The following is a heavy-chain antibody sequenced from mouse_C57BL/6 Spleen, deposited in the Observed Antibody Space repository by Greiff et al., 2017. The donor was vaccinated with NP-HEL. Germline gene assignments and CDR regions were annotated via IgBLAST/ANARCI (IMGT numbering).Heavy chain of an antibody. CDR3: ARYGYYGKDYAMDY. V-gene: IGHV7-3*01. CDR1: GFTFTDYY. D-gene: IGHD1-1*01. Sequence: EVKLMESGGGLVQPGGSLSLSCAASGFTFTDYYMSWVRQPPGKALEWLGFIRNKANGYTTEYSASVKGRFTISRDNSQSILYLQMNALRAEDSATYYCARYGYYGKDYAMDYWGQGTSVTVSS. CDR2: IRNKANGYTT. J-gene: IGHJ4*01.